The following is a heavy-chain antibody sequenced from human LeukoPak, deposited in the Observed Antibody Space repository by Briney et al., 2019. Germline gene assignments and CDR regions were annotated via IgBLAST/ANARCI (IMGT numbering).Heavy chain of an antibody. V-gene: IGHV1-2*02. J-gene: IGHJ4*02. CDR3: ARGGKNVVVITYYFDY. CDR1: GYTFTGYY. Sequence: GASVKVSCKASGYTFTGYYMHWVRQAPGQGLEWMGWINPNSGGTNYAQKFQGRVTMTRDTSISTAYMELSRLRSDDTAVYYCARGGKNVVVITYYFDYWGQGTLVTVSS. D-gene: IGHD3-22*01. CDR2: INPNSGGT.